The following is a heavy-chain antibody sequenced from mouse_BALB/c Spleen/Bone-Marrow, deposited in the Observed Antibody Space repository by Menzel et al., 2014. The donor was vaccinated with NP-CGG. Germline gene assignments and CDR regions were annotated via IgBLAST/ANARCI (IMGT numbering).Heavy chain of an antibody. J-gene: IGHJ3*01. CDR2: SRNKAKYYTT. CDR3: ARDVGYGNYFVY. Sequence: DVKLQESGGGLVQPGDSLRLSCATSGFTFSDFYMEWVRQPPGKRLEWIAASRNKAKYYTTEYSASVKGRFIVSRDTSQSVLYLQMNALRAGDTAIYYCARDVGYGNYFVYWGQGTLVTVSA. D-gene: IGHD2-10*02. V-gene: IGHV7-1*02. CDR1: GFTFSDFY.